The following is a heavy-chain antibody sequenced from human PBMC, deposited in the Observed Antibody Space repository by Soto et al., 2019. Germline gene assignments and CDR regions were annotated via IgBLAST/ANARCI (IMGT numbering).Heavy chain of an antibody. J-gene: IGHJ4*02. CDR2: IYHSGST. CDR3: ARDQRRGVFDY. CDR1: GGSISSGGYS. D-gene: IGHD3-10*01. V-gene: IGHV4-30-2*01. Sequence: SETLSLTCAVSGGSISSGGYSWSWIRQPPGKGLEWIGYIYHSGSTYYNPSLKSRVTISVVRSKNQFSLKLSSVTAADTAVYYCARDQRRGVFDYWGQGTLVTVSS.